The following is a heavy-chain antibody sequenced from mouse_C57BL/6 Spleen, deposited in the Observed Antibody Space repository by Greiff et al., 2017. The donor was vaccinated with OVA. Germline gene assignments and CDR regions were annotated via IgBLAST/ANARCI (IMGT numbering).Heavy chain of an antibody. CDR2: ISSGSSTI. Sequence: DVKLVESGGGLVKPGGSLKLSCAASGFTFSDYGMHWVRQAPEKGLEWVAYISSGSSTIYYADTVKGRFTISRDNAKNTLFLQMTSLRSEDTAVYYCARTGTGIWFAYWGQGTLVTVSA. CDR3: ARTGTGIWFAY. D-gene: IGHD4-1*01. J-gene: IGHJ3*01. V-gene: IGHV5-17*01. CDR1: GFTFSDYG.